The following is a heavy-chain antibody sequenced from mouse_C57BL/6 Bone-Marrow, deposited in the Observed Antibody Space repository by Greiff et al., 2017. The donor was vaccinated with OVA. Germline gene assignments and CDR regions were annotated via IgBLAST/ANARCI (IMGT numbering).Heavy chain of an antibody. CDR2: IYPGSGNT. D-gene: IGHD1-1*01. J-gene: IGHJ2*01. V-gene: IGHV1-76*01. CDR3: ARKGLVSSELFDY. CDR1: GYTFTDYY. Sequence: VQVVESGAELVRPGASVKLSCKASGYTFTDYYINWVKQRPGQGLEWIARIYPGSGNTYYNEKFKGKATLTAEKSSSTAYMQLSSLTSEDSAVYFCARKGLVSSELFDYWGQGTTLTVSS.